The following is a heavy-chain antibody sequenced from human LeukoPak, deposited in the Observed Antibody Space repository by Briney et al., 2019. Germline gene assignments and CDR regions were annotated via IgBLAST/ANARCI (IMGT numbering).Heavy chain of an antibody. J-gene: IGHJ4*02. CDR1: GGSISSSNW. CDR3: ARRYSSSPFDY. V-gene: IGHV4-4*02. CDR2: FYHTGST. Sequence: PSGTLSLTCAVSGGSISSSNWWSWVRQPPGKGLEWIGEFYHTGSTNYNPSLKSRVIVSVDKSKNQFSLKLSSVTAADTAVYYCARRYSSSPFDYWGQGTLVTVSS. D-gene: IGHD6-13*01.